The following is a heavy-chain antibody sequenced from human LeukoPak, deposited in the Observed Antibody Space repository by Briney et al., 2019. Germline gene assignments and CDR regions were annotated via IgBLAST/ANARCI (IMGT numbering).Heavy chain of an antibody. CDR2: IISIFGTA. D-gene: IGHD2-21*02. CDR1: GGTFSSYA. Sequence: ASVKVSCKASGGTFSSYAISWVRQAPGQGLEWMGGIISIFGTANYAQKFQGRVMITADESTSTAYMELSSLRSEDTAVYYCASSPIPVVVTATTSFDPWGQGTLVTVSS. CDR3: ASSPIPVVVTATTSFDP. V-gene: IGHV1-69*13. J-gene: IGHJ5*02.